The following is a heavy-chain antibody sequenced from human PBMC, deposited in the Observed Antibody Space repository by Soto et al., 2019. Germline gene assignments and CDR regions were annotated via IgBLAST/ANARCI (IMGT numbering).Heavy chain of an antibody. CDR1: GFTFSSYG. V-gene: IGHV3-30*18. CDR3: AKTSLAGYQVDY. Sequence: PGGSLRLSCAASGFTFSSYGMHWVRQAPGKGLEWVAVISYDGSNKYYADSVKGRFTISRDNSKNTLYLQMNSLRAEDTAVYYCAKTSLAGYQVDYWGQGTLVTVS. D-gene: IGHD3-9*01. J-gene: IGHJ4*02. CDR2: ISYDGSNK.